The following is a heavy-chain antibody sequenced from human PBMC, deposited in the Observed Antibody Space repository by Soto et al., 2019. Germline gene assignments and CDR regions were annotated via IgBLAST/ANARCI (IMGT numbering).Heavy chain of an antibody. CDR3: ARVPDY. CDR2: IYYRGST. J-gene: IGHJ4*02. Sequence: QVQLQESGPGLLEPSQTLSLTCTVSGGSVSSGVYYWGWIRQHPGKGLERIGYIYYRGSTYYNPSLKTRVTISVDASKNQFSLKLSSVTASDTAVYYCARVPDYWGQGTLVTVSS. CDR1: GGSVSSGVYY. V-gene: IGHV4-31*03.